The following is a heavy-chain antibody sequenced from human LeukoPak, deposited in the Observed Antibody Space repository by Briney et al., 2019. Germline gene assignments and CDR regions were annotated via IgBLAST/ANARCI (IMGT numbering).Heavy chain of an antibody. J-gene: IGHJ4*02. CDR1: GGSISSYY. D-gene: IGHD3-22*01. CDR2: IYYSGST. V-gene: IGHV4-59*01. Sequence: SETLSLTCTVSGGSISSYYWSWIRQPPGEGLEWIGYIYYSGSTNYNPSLKSRVTISVDTSKNQFSLKLSSVTAADTAVYYCARGYYDSSGYYYEDYWGQGTLVTVSS. CDR3: ARGYYDSSGYYYEDY.